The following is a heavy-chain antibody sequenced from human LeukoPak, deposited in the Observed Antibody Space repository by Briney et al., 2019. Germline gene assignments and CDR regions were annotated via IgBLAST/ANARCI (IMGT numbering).Heavy chain of an antibody. CDR2: IYYSGST. V-gene: IGHV4-59*01. D-gene: IGHD2-21*02. Sequence: MTSETLSLTCTVSGGSISSYYWSWIRQPPGKGLEWIGYIYYSGSTNYNPSLKSRVTISVDTSKNHFSLKLSSVTAADTAVYYCARVVATAMGYNAFDIWGQGTMVTVSS. CDR3: ARVVATAMGYNAFDI. J-gene: IGHJ3*02. CDR1: GGSISSYY.